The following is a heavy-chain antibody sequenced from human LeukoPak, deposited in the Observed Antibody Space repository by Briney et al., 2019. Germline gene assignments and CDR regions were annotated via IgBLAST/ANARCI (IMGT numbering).Heavy chain of an antibody. CDR1: GGSISSYY. V-gene: IGHV4-59*08. J-gene: IGHJ4*02. CDR3: ARHYDSSAYWYYFDY. Sequence: SETLSLTCTVSGGSISSYYWSWIRQPPGKGLEWVGYIYYSGSTNYNPSLKSRVTISVDTSKNQFSLKLSSVTAADTAVYYCARHYDSSAYWYYFDYWGQGTLVTVSS. CDR2: IYYSGST. D-gene: IGHD3-22*01.